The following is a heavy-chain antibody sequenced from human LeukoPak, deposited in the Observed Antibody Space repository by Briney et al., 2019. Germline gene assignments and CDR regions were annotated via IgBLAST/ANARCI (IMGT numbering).Heavy chain of an antibody. CDR1: GSSISSYY. CDR3: ARFRVRPSCCSNWFDP. D-gene: IGHD2-2*01. Sequence: SETLSLTCTVSGSSISSYYWSWIRQPAGKGLEWIGRIYTSGSTNYNPSLKSRVTMSVDTSKNQFSLKLSSVTAADTAVYYCARFRVRPSCCSNWFDPWGQGTLVTVSS. V-gene: IGHV4-4*07. J-gene: IGHJ5*02. CDR2: IYTSGST.